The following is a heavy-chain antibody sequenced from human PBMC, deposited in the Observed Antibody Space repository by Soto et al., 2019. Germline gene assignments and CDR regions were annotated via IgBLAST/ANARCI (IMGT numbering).Heavy chain of an antibody. Sequence: KPSETLSLTCTVSGGSISSYYWSWIRQPPGKGLEWIGYIYYSGSTNYNPSLKSRVTISVDTSKNQFSLKLSSVTAADTAVYYCASRGVDIVATTRDYYYGMDVWGQGTTVTVSS. CDR2: IYYSGST. CDR1: GGSISSYY. D-gene: IGHD5-12*01. CDR3: ASRGVDIVATTRDYYYGMDV. V-gene: IGHV4-59*01. J-gene: IGHJ6*02.